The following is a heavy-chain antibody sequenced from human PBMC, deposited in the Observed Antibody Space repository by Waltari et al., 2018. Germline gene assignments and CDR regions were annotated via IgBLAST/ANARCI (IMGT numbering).Heavy chain of an antibody. Sequence: QVQLQESGPRLVKPSQTLSLTCTVSGASMTSCNFFWHWIRQPAGKGLEWIGRIFNPEATNYNPSLDSRVTISLDTSKNLFSLEMTSVTDADTAVYYCARGSGSGTYYNDYFVSWGQGALVTVSS. V-gene: IGHV4-61*02. CDR3: ARGSGSGTYYNDYFVS. CDR2: IFNPEAT. J-gene: IGHJ4*02. CDR1: GASMTSCNFF. D-gene: IGHD3-10*01.